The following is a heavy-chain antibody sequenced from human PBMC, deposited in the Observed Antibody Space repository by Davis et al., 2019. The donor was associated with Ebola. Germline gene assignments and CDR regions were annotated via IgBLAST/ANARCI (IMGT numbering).Heavy chain of an antibody. CDR1: GFTFSSYS. Sequence: GESLKISCAASGFTFSSYSMNWVRQAPGKGLEWVSYISSGSNTRYYADSVMGRFTISRDNAENSLYLQMNSLRVEDTAVYYCARSGDTASGIDIWGQGTTVTVSS. D-gene: IGHD5-18*01. J-gene: IGHJ3*02. CDR2: ISSGSNTR. V-gene: IGHV3-48*04. CDR3: ARSGDTASGIDI.